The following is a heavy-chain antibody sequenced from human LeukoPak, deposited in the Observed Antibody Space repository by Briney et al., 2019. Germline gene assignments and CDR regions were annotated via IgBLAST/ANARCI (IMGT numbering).Heavy chain of an antibody. J-gene: IGHJ3*02. Sequence: PGGTLRLSCAASGFTFSSYSMNWVRQAPGKGLEWVSSISGGGGSTYYADPVKGRSTIVRDNAKNSSHLQMNSLSAEAAAGYYCGRLVATTRRAFDIWGQGTMVTVSS. CDR2: ISGGGGST. CDR1: GFTFSSYS. D-gene: IGHD5-12*01. CDR3: GRLVATTRRAFDI. V-gene: IGHV3-23*01.